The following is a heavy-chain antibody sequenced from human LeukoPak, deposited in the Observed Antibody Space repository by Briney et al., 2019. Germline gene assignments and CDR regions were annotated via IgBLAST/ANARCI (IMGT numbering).Heavy chain of an antibody. Sequence: SETLSLTCTVSGGSIRNYYWSWIRQPPGKGLEWIGYIYYSGSTNYNPSLKSRVTISVDTSKNQFSLKLSSVTAADTAVYYCASGVPAARYYYYYMDVWGKGTTVTVSS. CDR3: ASGVPAARYYYYYMDV. J-gene: IGHJ6*03. V-gene: IGHV4-59*08. CDR1: GGSIRNYY. D-gene: IGHD2-2*01. CDR2: IYYSGST.